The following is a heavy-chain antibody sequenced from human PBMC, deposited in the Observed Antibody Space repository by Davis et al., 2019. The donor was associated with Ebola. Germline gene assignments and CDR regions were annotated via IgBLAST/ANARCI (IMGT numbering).Heavy chain of an antibody. CDR1: QLTFRDYS. CDR3: AIDADFGEYGWFDP. D-gene: IGHD4-17*01. Sequence: GGSLRLSCVASQLTFRDYSVNWVRQAPGKGLEWVAIISSDGTNRFYADSVKGRFTVSRDNSRNTVYLQMNSLRLDDTASYYCAIDADFGEYGWFDPWGQGTLVIVSS. V-gene: IGHV3-30*01. CDR2: ISSDGTNR. J-gene: IGHJ5*02.